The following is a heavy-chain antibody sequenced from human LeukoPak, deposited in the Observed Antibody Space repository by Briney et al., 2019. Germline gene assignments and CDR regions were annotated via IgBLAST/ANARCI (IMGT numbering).Heavy chain of an antibody. CDR3: VRAAFGSGIPNWFDP. V-gene: IGHV3-23*01. CDR1: GFTFSSYA. CDR2: VSGNGRNT. D-gene: IGHD3-10*01. Sequence: PGGSLRLSCAASGFTFSSYAMSWVRQAPGKGLEWVSGVSGNGRNTYYADSVRGRFTISRDNSKSTVDLQMNSLRAEDTATYYCVRAAFGSGIPNWFDPWGRGTLVTVSS. J-gene: IGHJ5*02.